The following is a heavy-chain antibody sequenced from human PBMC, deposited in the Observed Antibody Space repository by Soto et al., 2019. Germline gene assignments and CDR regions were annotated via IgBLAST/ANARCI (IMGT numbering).Heavy chain of an antibody. J-gene: IGHJ4*02. D-gene: IGHD6-13*01. CDR3: ARGGRSSWHRGYFDF. CDR1: GFMFDDYA. V-gene: IGHV3-9*01. CDR2: ISWNSGSI. Sequence: DVQLVESGGGLVQPGRSLRLSCAASGFMFDDYAMHWVRQAPGKGLEWVSGISWNSGSIGYVDSVKGRFTISRDNAKNSLYLQMNSLRAEDTALYYCARGGRSSWHRGYFDFWGQGTLVTVSS.